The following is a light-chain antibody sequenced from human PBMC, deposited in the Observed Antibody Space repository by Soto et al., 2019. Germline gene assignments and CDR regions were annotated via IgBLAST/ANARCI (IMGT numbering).Light chain of an antibody. CDR2: ENK. V-gene: IGLV6-57*04. CDR3: QSYDADFVI. J-gene: IGLJ2*01. Sequence: NFMLTQPHSVSESPGKTVTISCTRSSGSIANNYVQWYQQRPGSAPTTVIYENKLRPSGGPGRFSGSTDASSNSASLTIYGLNTEDDDDYYCQSYDADFVIFGGGTKVTV. CDR1: SGSIANNY.